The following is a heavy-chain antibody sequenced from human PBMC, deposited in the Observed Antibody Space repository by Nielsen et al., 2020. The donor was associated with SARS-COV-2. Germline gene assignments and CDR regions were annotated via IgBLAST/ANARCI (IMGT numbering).Heavy chain of an antibody. Sequence: ASVKVSCKASGYTFTGYYMHWVRQAPGQGLEWMGRINPNSGGTNYAQKFQGRATMTRDTSIRTAYMEMSRLRSDDTAVYYCARETDYYDSSGYYLGYWGRGTLVTVSS. CDR1: GYTFTGYY. D-gene: IGHD3-22*01. CDR3: ARETDYYDSSGYYLGY. J-gene: IGHJ4*02. V-gene: IGHV1-2*06. CDR2: INPNSGGT.